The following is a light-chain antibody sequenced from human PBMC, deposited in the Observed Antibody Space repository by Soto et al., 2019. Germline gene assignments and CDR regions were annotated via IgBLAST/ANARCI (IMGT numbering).Light chain of an antibody. J-gene: IGLJ1*01. Sequence: QSALTQPASVSGSPGQSITISCTGTSSDVGTYNYVSWYQQHPGKAPKLMIFDVSSRPSGVSNRFSGSKSGNTAFLTISGLQAEDEADYYCSSYTSSSTLVFGGGTKVTVL. CDR1: SSDVGTYNY. CDR3: SSYTSSSTLV. CDR2: DVS. V-gene: IGLV2-14*03.